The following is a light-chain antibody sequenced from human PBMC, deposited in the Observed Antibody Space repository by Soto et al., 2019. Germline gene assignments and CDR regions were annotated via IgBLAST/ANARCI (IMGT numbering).Light chain of an antibody. CDR3: QQRSSWLT. CDR1: QSVRSN. J-gene: IGKJ4*01. V-gene: IGKV3-15*01. CDR2: GAT. Sequence: IVLTQSPATLSVSPGERATVSCRASQSVRSNLAWYQQKPGQAPRLLIHGATTRATGIPARFSGSGSGTEFTLTISSLQSEDFAVYYCQQRSSWLTFGGGTKVDIK.